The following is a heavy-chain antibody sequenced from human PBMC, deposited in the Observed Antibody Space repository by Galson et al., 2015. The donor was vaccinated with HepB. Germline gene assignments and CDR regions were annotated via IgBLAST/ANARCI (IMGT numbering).Heavy chain of an antibody. CDR3: AKDGGVSETPPHD. J-gene: IGHJ4*02. CDR1: GFTFSNYA. D-gene: IGHD3-16*01. V-gene: IGHV3-23*01. CDR2: ISGRGGNI. Sequence: SLRLSCAASGFTFSNYAMSWVRQAPGKGLEWVSTISGRGGNIHYADSVKGRFTISRDNSKNTLFLQMNSLRAEDTAVYYCAKDGGVSETPPHDWGQGTLVTVTS.